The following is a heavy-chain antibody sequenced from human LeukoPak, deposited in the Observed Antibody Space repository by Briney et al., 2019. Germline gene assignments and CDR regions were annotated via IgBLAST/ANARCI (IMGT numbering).Heavy chain of an antibody. CDR1: GGSFSGYY. D-gene: IGHD4-17*01. J-gene: IGHJ5*02. CDR3: ARAPHYGDYYNWFDP. V-gene: IGHV4-34*01. Sequence: SETLTLTCAVYGGSFSGYYWSWIRQPPGKGLEWIGEINHSGSTNYNPSLKSRVTISVDTSKNQFSLKLSSVTAADTAVYYCARAPHYGDYYNWFDPWGQGTLVTVSS. CDR2: INHSGST.